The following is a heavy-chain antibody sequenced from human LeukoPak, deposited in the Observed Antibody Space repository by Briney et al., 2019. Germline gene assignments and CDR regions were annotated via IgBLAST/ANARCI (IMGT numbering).Heavy chain of an antibody. CDR3: AGPRLGFSGSYEGGLGY. D-gene: IGHD1-26*01. CDR2: INPSGGST. CDR1: GYTFTSYY. Sequence: ASVKVSCKASGYTFTSYYMHWVRQAPGQGLEWMGIINPSGGSTSYAQKFQGRGTMTRDTSTSTVYMELSSLRSEDTAVYYCAGPRLGFSGSYEGGLGYWGQGTLVTVSS. V-gene: IGHV1-46*01. J-gene: IGHJ4*02.